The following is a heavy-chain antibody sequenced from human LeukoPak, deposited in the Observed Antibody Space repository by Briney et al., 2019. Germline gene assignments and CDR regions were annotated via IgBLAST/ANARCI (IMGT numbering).Heavy chain of an antibody. V-gene: IGHV4-38-2*02. CDR1: GYSISSGYY. CDR3: ARVYFHMKGVAFDAFDV. J-gene: IGHJ3*01. D-gene: IGHD2-8*01. Sequence: SETLSLTCTVSGYSISSGYYWGWIRQPPGKGLEWIGSIYHSGSTYSSPSLRSRVTISVDTSKNHFSLRLSSVTAADTAVYYCARVYFHMKGVAFDAFDVWGQGTMVTVSS. CDR2: IYHSGST.